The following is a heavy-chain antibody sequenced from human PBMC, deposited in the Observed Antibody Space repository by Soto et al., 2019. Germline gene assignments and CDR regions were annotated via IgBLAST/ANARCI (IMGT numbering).Heavy chain of an antibody. CDR1: GFTFSSYS. CDR3: ASWEFPRGHDYIWGSYHIYYMDV. Sequence: GGSLRLSCAASGFTFSSYSMNWVRQAPGKGLEWVSYISSSSSTIYYADSVKGRFTISRDNAKNSLYLQMNSLRAEDTAVYYCASWEFPRGHDYIWGSYHIYYMDVWGKGTTVTVSS. J-gene: IGHJ6*03. CDR2: ISSSSSTI. V-gene: IGHV3-48*01. D-gene: IGHD3-16*02.